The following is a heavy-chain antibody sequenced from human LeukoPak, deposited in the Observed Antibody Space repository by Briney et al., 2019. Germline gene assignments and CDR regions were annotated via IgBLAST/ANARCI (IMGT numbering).Heavy chain of an antibody. D-gene: IGHD3-10*01. J-gene: IGHJ4*02. CDR1: GFSFSNYD. CDR3: ARDISMVRGVIMGPDY. Sequence: GGSLRLSCAASGFSFSNYDMHWVRRAPGKGLEWVAVIWYDGSNKYYGDSVKGRFTISRDNSMNTLYLQMKNLRAEDTAVYYCARDISMVRGVIMGPDYWGQGTLVAVST. CDR2: IWYDGSNK. V-gene: IGHV3-33*01.